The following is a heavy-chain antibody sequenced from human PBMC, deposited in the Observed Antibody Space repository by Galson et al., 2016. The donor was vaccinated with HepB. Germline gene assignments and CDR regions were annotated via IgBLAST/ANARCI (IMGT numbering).Heavy chain of an antibody. CDR1: GFTVSNNF. V-gene: IGHV3-53*01. Sequence: SLRLSCAASGFTVSNNFMRWVRQAPGKGLEWVSLIYSGGGTHYVDSVKGRFIISRDNSKNTLYLQMNSLRVEETAVYYCARGGNYGYTWGLGTLVTVSS. CDR3: ARGGNYGYT. D-gene: IGHD1-26*01. J-gene: IGHJ4*02. CDR2: IYSGGGT.